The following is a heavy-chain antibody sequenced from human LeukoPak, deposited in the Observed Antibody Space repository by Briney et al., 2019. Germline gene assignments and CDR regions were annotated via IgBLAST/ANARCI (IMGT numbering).Heavy chain of an antibody. V-gene: IGHV1-69-2*01. CDR3: GTIPVVVATKKYYYYYYMDV. Sequence: ASVKVSCKASGYTFTGYYMHWVRQAPGKGLEWMGRVDPEDGETIYAEKFQGRVTITADTSTDTAYMELSSLRSEDTAVYYCGTIPVVVATKKYYYYYYMDVWGKGTTVTVSS. CDR1: GYTFTGYY. D-gene: IGHD2-15*01. CDR2: VDPEDGET. J-gene: IGHJ6*03.